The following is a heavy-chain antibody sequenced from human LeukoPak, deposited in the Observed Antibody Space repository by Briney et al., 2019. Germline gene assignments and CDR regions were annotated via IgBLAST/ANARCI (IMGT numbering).Heavy chain of an antibody. CDR1: GFTFSDYY. CDR2: ISSSSSYT. Sequence: GGSLRLSCAASGFTFSDYYMSWIRQAPGKGLEWVPYISSSSSYTNYADSVKGRFTISRDNAKNSLYLQMNSLRAEDTAVYYCARDRLRGYYYGSGSTAYYFDYWGQGTLVTVSS. CDR3: ARDRLRGYYYGSGSTAYYFDY. J-gene: IGHJ4*02. D-gene: IGHD3-10*01. V-gene: IGHV3-11*05.